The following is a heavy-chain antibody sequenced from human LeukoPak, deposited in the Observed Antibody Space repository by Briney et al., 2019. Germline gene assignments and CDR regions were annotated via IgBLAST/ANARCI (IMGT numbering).Heavy chain of an antibody. CDR3: ARVRRVRGVITGSRKWEVNVNWFDP. J-gene: IGHJ5*02. Sequence: ASVKVSCKASGYTFTSYDINWVRQATGQGLEWMGWMNPNSGNTSYAQKFQGRVTMTRNTSISTAYMELSSLRSEDTAVYYCARVRRVRGVITGSRKWEVNVNWFDPWGQGTLVTVSS. D-gene: IGHD3-10*01. CDR2: MNPNSGNT. V-gene: IGHV1-8*01. CDR1: GYTFTSYD.